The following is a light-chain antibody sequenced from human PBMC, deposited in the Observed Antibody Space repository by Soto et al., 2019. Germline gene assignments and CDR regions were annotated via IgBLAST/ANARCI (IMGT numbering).Light chain of an antibody. CDR2: DAS. J-gene: IGKJ1*01. CDR3: QQYNSYWT. Sequence: DIPMTQSPSTLSASVGDRVTITCRASQSISSWLAWYQQKPGKAPKLLIYDASSLESGVPSRFSGSGSGTEFTLTISSLQPDDFATYYCQQYNSYWTLGQGTKVEIK. V-gene: IGKV1-5*01. CDR1: QSISSW.